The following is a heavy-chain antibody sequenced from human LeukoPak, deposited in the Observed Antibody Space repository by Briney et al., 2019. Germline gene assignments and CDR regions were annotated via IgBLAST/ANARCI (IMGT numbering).Heavy chain of an antibody. Sequence: SETLSLTCAVSGGSVSSSGYYWGWIRQPPGKGLEWIGSIFYSGNTYYNPSLKSRVTISADTSKNQFSLKLNSVTAADTAVYYCARDMGYSYGYSHWGQGTLVTVSS. CDR3: ARDMGYSYGYSH. J-gene: IGHJ4*02. V-gene: IGHV4-39*02. CDR1: GGSVSSSGYY. CDR2: IFYSGNT. D-gene: IGHD5-18*01.